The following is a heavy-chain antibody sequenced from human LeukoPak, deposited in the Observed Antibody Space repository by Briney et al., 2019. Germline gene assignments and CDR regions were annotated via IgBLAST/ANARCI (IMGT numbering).Heavy chain of an antibody. J-gene: IGHJ3*02. CDR3: ATDSRGVGNAFDI. CDR2: FDPEDGET. Sequence: ASVKVSCKVSGYTLTELSMHWVRQAPGKGLEWMGGFDPEDGETIYTQKFQGRVTMTEDTSTDTAYMELSSLRSEDTAVYYCATDSRGVGNAFDIWGQGTMVTVSS. CDR1: GYTLTELS. D-gene: IGHD3-10*01. V-gene: IGHV1-24*01.